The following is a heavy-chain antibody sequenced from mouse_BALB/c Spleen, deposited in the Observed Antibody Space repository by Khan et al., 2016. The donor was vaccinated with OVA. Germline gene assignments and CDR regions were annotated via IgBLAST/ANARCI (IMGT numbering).Heavy chain of an antibody. Sequence: EVELVESGGGSVKPGGSLKLSCSASGFTFSSYAMSWVRQTPEKRLELVATISSGGHYTFYPDIVKGRFTISRDNARYTLYLQLSSLRSEYTAMYYCARSLVDYYAMDYWGQGASVTVSA. D-gene: IGHD2-2*01. CDR3: ARSLVDYYAMDY. V-gene: IGHV5-9-3*01. CDR1: GFTFSSYA. CDR2: ISSGGHYT. J-gene: IGHJ4*01.